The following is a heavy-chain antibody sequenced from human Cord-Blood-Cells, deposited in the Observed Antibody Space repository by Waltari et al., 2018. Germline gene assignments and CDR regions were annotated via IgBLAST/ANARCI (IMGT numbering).Heavy chain of an antibody. CDR2: IYYSGRT. D-gene: IGHD3-3*01. J-gene: IGHJ4*02. V-gene: IGHV4-39*01. CDR3: ARQKYYDFWSGYYIFDY. Sequence: QLQLQESGPGLVKPSETLSLTCTVPGGSISSSSSYWGWIRQPPGKGLEWIGSIYYSGRTYYNPSLKSRVTISVDTSKNQFSLKLSSVTAADTAVYYCARQKYYDFWSGYYIFDYWGQGTLVTVSS. CDR1: GGSISSSSSY.